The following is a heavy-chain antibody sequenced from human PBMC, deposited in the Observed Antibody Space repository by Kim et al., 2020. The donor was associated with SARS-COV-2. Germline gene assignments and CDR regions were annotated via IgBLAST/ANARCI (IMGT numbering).Heavy chain of an antibody. Sequence: GGSLRLSCAASGFTFSSYEMNWVRQAPGKGLEWVSYISSSGSTIYYADSVKGRFTISRDNAKNSLYLQMNSLRAEDTAVYYCARDPGNLAIFGVVIKGHGMDVWGQGTTVTVSS. CDR2: ISSSGSTI. V-gene: IGHV3-48*03. J-gene: IGHJ6*02. CDR3: ARDPGNLAIFGVVIKGHGMDV. CDR1: GFTFSSYE. D-gene: IGHD3-3*01.